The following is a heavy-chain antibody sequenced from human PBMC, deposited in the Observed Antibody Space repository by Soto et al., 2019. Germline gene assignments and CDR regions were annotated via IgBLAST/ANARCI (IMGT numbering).Heavy chain of an antibody. J-gene: IGHJ3*02. Sequence: GGSLRLSCAASGFGFSSYWVHWVRQAPGKGLVWVSRTNNDGSATTYADSVRGRFTSFRDNAKNTLFLQMTSLGVEDTAVYYCAREMATISLGAFDIWGEGTMVTV. CDR1: GFGFSSYW. CDR2: TNNDGSAT. CDR3: AREMATISLGAFDI. D-gene: IGHD5-12*01. V-gene: IGHV3-74*01.